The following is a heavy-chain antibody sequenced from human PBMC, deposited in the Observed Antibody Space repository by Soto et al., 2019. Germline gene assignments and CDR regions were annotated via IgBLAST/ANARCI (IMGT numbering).Heavy chain of an antibody. CDR3: ARRRYDTVWGSYRSLYFDY. Sequence: SETLSLTCAVYGGSFSGYFWTWIRQPPGKGLEWIGEINHIRSIHYNPSLKSRVTMSVDTSKSQFSLSLSSVTAADTAVYYCARRRYDTVWGSYRSLYFDYWGQGTLVTVPQ. D-gene: IGHD3-16*02. CDR2: INHIRSI. V-gene: IGHV4-34*01. J-gene: IGHJ4*02. CDR1: GGSFSGYF.